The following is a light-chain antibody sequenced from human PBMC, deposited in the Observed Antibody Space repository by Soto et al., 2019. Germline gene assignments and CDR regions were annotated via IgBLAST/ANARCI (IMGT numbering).Light chain of an antibody. V-gene: IGKV3-15*01. CDR1: QSVSSN. J-gene: IGKJ4*01. CDR3: QQYNDWPLT. Sequence: EIVMTQSPATLSVSPGERATLSCRASQSVSSNLAWYQQRPGQAPRLLIYGASTRATGLPDRISGSGSGTDFTLTISSLQSEDFALYYCQQYNDWPLTFGGGTKVEIK. CDR2: GAS.